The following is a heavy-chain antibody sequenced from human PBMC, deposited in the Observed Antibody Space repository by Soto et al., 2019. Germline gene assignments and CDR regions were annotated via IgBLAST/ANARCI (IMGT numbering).Heavy chain of an antibody. CDR3: ARHGYSSSWYPGIYYYYGMDV. CDR2: IYPGDSDT. D-gene: IGHD6-13*01. Sequence: GESLKISCKGSGYSFTSYWIGWVRQMPGKGLEWMGIIYPGDSDTRYSPSFQGQVTISADKSIGTAYLQWSSLKASDTAMYYCARHGYSSSWYPGIYYYYGMDVWGQGTTVTVSS. CDR1: GYSFTSYW. J-gene: IGHJ6*02. V-gene: IGHV5-51*01.